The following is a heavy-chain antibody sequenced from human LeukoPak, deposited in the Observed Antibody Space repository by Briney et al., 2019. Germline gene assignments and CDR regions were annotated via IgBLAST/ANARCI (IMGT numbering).Heavy chain of an antibody. Sequence: ASVKVSCKASGGTFSSYAISWVRQAPGQGLEWMGGIIPIFGTANYAQKFQGRVTITADESASTAYMELSSLRSEDTAVYYCARGQNNWNPFDYWGQGTLVTVSS. D-gene: IGHD1-20*01. CDR2: IIPIFGTA. CDR1: GGTFSSYA. V-gene: IGHV1-69*13. J-gene: IGHJ4*02. CDR3: ARGQNNWNPFDY.